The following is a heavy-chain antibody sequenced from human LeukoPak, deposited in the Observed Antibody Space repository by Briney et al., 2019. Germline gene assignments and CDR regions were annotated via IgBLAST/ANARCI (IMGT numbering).Heavy chain of an antibody. CDR1: GFTFSSYA. CDR3: AKLYGSGWYGDY. V-gene: IGHV3-23*01. J-gene: IGHJ4*02. CDR2: ISGSGGST. Sequence: GGSLRLSCAASGFTFSSYAMSWVRQAPGKGLEWVSAISGSGGSTYYADSVKGRFTISRDNSKNTLSLQMNSLRAEDTAVYYCAKLYGSGWYGDYWGQGTLVTVSS. D-gene: IGHD6-19*01.